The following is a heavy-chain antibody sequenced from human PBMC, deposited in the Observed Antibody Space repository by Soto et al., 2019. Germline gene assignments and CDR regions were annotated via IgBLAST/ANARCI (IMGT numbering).Heavy chain of an antibody. V-gene: IGHV1-58*02. CDR3: AATATGYCTNGVCYKAEDYYYYIDV. Sequence: GASVKVSCKASGFTFTSSAMQWVRQARGQRLEWIGWIVVGSGNTNYAQKFQERVTITRDMSTSTAYMELSSLRSEDTAVYYCAATATGYCTNGVCYKAEDYYYYIDVWGKGTTVTGSS. D-gene: IGHD2-8*01. CDR1: GFTFTSSA. J-gene: IGHJ6*03. CDR2: IVVGSGNT.